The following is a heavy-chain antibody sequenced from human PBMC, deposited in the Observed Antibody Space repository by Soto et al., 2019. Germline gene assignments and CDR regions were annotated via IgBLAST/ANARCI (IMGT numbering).Heavy chain of an antibody. D-gene: IGHD4-17*01. V-gene: IGHV1-24*01. CDR1: GYTLTELS. J-gene: IGHJ3*02. Sequence: VKVSCKVSGYTLTELSMHWVRQAPGKGLEWMGGFDPEDGETIYAQKFQGRVTMTEDTSTDTAYMELSSLRSEDTAVYYCATVERGDYGDYWGAFDIWGQGTMVTVSS. CDR3: ATVERGDYGDYWGAFDI. CDR2: FDPEDGET.